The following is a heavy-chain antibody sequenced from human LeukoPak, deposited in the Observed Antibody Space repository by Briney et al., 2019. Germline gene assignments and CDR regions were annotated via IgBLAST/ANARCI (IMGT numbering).Heavy chain of an antibody. CDR3: ARDLTEYYFDY. D-gene: IGHD3-10*01. Sequence: GWSLRLSCAASGFTISSYAMHWVRQAPGKGLEWVAVISYDGSNKYYADSVKGRFTISRDNSKNTLYLQMNSLRAEDTAVYYCARDLTEYYFDYWGQGTLVTVSS. CDR1: GFTISSYA. CDR2: ISYDGSNK. J-gene: IGHJ4*02. V-gene: IGHV3-30-3*01.